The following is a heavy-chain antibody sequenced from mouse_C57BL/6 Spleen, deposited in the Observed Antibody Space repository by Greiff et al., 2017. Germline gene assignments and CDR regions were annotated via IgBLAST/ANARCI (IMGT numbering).Heavy chain of an antibody. J-gene: IGHJ1*03. CDR1: GFNIKNTY. V-gene: IGHV14-3*01. CDR2: IDPANGNT. Sequence: EVQLQQSVAELVRPGASVKLSCTASGFNIKNTYMHWVKQRPEQGLEWIGRIDPANGNTKYAPKFQGKDTITADTSSNTAYMELRSLTSEDSAVYYCTRGYYYGSSYDWYFDVWGTGTTVTVSS. D-gene: IGHD1-1*01. CDR3: TRGYYYGSSYDWYFDV.